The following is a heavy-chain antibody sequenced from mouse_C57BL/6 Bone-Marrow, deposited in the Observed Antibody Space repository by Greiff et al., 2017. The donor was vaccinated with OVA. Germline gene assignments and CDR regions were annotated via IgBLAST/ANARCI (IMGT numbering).Heavy chain of an antibody. Sequence: EVKLVESGPGMVKPSQSLSLTCTVTGYSITSGYDWHWIRHFPGNKLEWMGYISYSGSTNYNPSLKSRISITHATSNNHFFLKLNSVTTEDTATYYGARAYDGYYVGFAYWGQGTLVTVSA. J-gene: IGHJ3*01. V-gene: IGHV3-1*01. CDR1: GYSITSGYD. CDR2: ISYSGST. CDR3: ARAYDGYYVGFAY. D-gene: IGHD2-3*01.